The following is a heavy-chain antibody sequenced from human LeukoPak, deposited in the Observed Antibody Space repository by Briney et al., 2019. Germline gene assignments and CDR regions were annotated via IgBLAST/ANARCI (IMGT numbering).Heavy chain of an antibody. D-gene: IGHD4-17*01. CDR1: GYSISSGYY. J-gene: IGHJ3*02. V-gene: IGHV4-38-2*01. CDR2: IYHSGST. Sequence: SETLSLTCAVSGYSISSGYYWGWIRQPPGKGLEWIGSIYHSGSTYYNPSLKSRVTISVDTSKNQFSLKLSSVTAADTAVYYCAVEDYGGYGIYDAFDIWGQGTMVTVSS. CDR3: AVEDYGGYGIYDAFDI.